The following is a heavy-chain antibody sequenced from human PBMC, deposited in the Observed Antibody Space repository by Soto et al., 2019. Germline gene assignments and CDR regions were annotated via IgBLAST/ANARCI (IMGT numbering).Heavy chain of an antibody. CDR3: AKDPIAAAGTLNPYYYYGMDV. CDR1: GFTFSSYA. Sequence: GGSLRLSCAASGFTFSSYAMSWVRQAPGKGLEWVSAISGSGGSTYYADSVKGRFTNTRDNSKNTLYLQMNSLRAEDTAVYYCAKDPIAAAGTLNPYYYYGMDVWGQGTTVTVSS. D-gene: IGHD6-13*01. J-gene: IGHJ6*02. V-gene: IGHV3-23*01. CDR2: ISGSGGST.